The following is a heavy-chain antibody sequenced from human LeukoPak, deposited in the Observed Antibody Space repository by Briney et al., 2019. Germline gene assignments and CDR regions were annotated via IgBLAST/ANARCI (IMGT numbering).Heavy chain of an antibody. CDR2: IYYSGST. J-gene: IGHJ2*01. CDR1: GGSISSYY. CDR3: ARDSHPVHGDYAFAPMPHERNWYFDL. Sequence: SETLSLTCTVSGGSISSYYWSWIRQPPGKGLEWIGYIYYSGSTNYNPSLKSRVTISVDTSKNQFSLKLSSVTAADTAVYYCARDSHPVHGDYAFAPMPHERNWYFDLWGRGTLVTVSS. D-gene: IGHD4-17*01. V-gene: IGHV4-59*01.